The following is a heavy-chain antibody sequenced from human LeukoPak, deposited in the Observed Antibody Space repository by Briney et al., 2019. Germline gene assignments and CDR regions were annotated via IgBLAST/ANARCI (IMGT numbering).Heavy chain of an antibody. CDR1: GFTFSDYY. CDR3: ARAKGIVATIYAFDI. D-gene: IGHD5-12*01. V-gene: IGHV3-11*04. CDR2: ISSSGSTI. Sequence: PGGSLRLSCAASGFTFSDYYMSWIRQAPGKGLEWVSYISSSGSTIYYADSVKCRFTISRDNAKNSLYLQMNSLRPEDTAVYYCARAKGIVATIYAFDIWGQGTMVTVSS. J-gene: IGHJ3*02.